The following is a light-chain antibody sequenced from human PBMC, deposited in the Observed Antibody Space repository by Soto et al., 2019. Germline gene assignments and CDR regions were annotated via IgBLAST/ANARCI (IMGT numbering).Light chain of an antibody. Sequence: SYELNQPPSVSVSPGQTASITRSGDKLGDRYACWYQQKPGQSPVLDIYQDRKRPSGIPERFSSSNSGNTATLTISGTQAMDEADYYCQAWDSSTYVFGTGTKVTGL. J-gene: IGLJ1*01. CDR2: QDR. CDR3: QAWDSSTYV. V-gene: IGLV3-1*01. CDR1: KLGDRY.